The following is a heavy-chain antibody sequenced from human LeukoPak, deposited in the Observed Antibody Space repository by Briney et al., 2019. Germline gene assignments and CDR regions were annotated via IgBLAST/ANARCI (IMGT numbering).Heavy chain of an antibody. V-gene: IGHV3-48*01. J-gene: IGHJ6*02. CDR2: ITNSGNSK. CDR3: AREVPGITGTVPDLHYYYGMDV. CDR1: EFTFSSYS. Sequence: GGSLRLSCAASEFTFSSYSMNWVRQAPGKGLEWVSYITNSGNSKSYADSVKGRFTISRDNSKNTLYLQMNSLRAEDTAVYYCAREVPGITGTVPDLHYYYGMDVWGQGTTVTVSS. D-gene: IGHD1-7*01.